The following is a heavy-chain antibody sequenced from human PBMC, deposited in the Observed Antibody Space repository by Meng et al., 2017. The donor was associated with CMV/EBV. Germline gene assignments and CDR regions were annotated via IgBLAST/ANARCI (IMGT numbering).Heavy chain of an antibody. CDR1: GGSISSYY. Sequence: CTVSGGSISSYYWSWIRQPAGKGLEWIGRIYTSGSTNYNPSLKSRVTMSVDTSKNQFSLKLSSVTAADTAVHYCAREEYQPTHNWFDPWGQGTLVTVSS. CDR3: AREEYQPTHNWFDP. J-gene: IGHJ5*02. D-gene: IGHD2-2*01. CDR2: IYTSGST. V-gene: IGHV4-4*07.